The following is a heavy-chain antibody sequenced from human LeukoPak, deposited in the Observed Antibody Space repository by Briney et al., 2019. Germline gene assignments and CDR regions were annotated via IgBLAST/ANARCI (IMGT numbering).Heavy chain of an antibody. D-gene: IGHD6-19*01. CDR1: GFTFDNYA. CDR2: ISWNSGYI. Sequence: LSGGSLRLSCAASGFTFDNYAMHWVRQAPGKGLEWLSIISWNSGYIGYADSVKGRFTISRDNAKKSLDLQMNSLRAEDTAFYYCAKVRGTYSSGYFSDYWGQGTLVTVSS. V-gene: IGHV3-9*01. CDR3: AKVRGTYSSGYFSDY. J-gene: IGHJ4*02.